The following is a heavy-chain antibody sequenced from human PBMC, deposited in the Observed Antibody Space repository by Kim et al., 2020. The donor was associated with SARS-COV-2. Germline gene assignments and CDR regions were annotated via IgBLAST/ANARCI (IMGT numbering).Heavy chain of an antibody. CDR3: ASGRLGDSAIGD. CDR2: IKHGGSS. V-gene: IGHV4-34*01. CDR1: GASFSGYY. D-gene: IGHD3-16*01. Sequence: SETLSLTCAVFGASFSGYYWSWLRQPPGKGLEWIGRIKHGGSSNYNRSLKSRVTMSVDMSKNQFSLKVTSVTAADTAVYYCASGRLGDSAIGDWGQGTLVTVSA. J-gene: IGHJ4*02.